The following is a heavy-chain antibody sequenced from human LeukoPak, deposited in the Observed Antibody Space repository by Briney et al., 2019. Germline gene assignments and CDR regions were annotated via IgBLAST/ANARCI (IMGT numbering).Heavy chain of an antibody. D-gene: IGHD5-12*01. CDR1: GGSISSYY. J-gene: IGHJ5*01. CDR2: IYYSGGT. Sequence: SETLSLTCTVSGGSISSYYWSWIRQPPGKGLEWIGYIYYSGGTNYNPSLKSRVTISVDTSKNQFSLKLSSVTAADTAVYYCARLPRLLWFDYWGQGTLVTVSS. V-gene: IGHV4-59*08. CDR3: ARLPRLLWFDY.